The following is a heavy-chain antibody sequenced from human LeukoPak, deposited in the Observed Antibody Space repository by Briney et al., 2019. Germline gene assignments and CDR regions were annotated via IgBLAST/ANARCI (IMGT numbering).Heavy chain of an antibody. CDR2: INHSGST. J-gene: IGHJ4*02. CDR3: ARGSQQLVSSLDY. D-gene: IGHD6-13*01. CDR1: GGSFSGYY. Sequence: PSETLSLTCAVYGGSFSGYYWSWIRQPPGKGLEWIGEINHSGSTNYNPSLKSRVTISVDTSKNQFSLKLSSVTAADTAMYYCARGSQQLVSSLDYWGQGTLVTVSS. V-gene: IGHV4-34*01.